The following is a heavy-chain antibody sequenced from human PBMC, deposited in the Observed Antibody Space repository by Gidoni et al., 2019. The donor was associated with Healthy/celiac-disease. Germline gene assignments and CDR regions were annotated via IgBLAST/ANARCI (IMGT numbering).Heavy chain of an antibody. CDR1: GYTFTGYY. D-gene: IGHD6-19*01. CDR2: INPNSGGT. Sequence: QVQLVQSGAEVKKPGASVKVSCKASGYTFTGYYMHWVRQAPGQGLEWMGWINPNSGGTNYAQKFQGRVTMTRDTSISTAYMELSRLRSDDTAVYYCARTRRIAVAGNHYYYYGMDVWGQGTTVTVSS. V-gene: IGHV1-2*02. CDR3: ARTRRIAVAGNHYYYYGMDV. J-gene: IGHJ6*02.